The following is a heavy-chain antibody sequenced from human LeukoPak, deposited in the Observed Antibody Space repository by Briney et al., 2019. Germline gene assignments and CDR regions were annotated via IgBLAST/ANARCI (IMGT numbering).Heavy chain of an antibody. CDR1: GGSFSGYY. CDR2: INHSGST. CDR3: ARGYYYALDV. Sequence: KASETLSLTCAVYGGSFSGYYWSWIRQPPGKGLEWIGEINHSGSTNYNPSLKSRVTISVDTSKNQFSLKLSSVTAADTAVYYCARGYYYALDVWGQGTTVTVSS. J-gene: IGHJ6*02. V-gene: IGHV4-34*01.